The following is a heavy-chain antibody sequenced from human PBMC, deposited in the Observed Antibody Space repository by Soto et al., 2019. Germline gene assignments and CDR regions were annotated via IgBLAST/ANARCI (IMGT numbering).Heavy chain of an antibody. V-gene: IGHV1-69*06. CDR3: ARDGKGVGATGY. D-gene: IGHD1-26*01. Sequence: SVKVSCKASGGTFSSYAISWVRQAPGQGLEWMGGIIPIFGTANYAQKFQGRVTITADKSTSTAYMELSSLRSEDTAVYYCARDGKGVGATGYWGQGTLVTVS. J-gene: IGHJ4*02. CDR1: GGTFSSYA. CDR2: IIPIFGTA.